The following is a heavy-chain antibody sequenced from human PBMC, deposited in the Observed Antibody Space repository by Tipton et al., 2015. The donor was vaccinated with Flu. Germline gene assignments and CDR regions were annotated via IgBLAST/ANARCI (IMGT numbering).Heavy chain of an antibody. CDR1: GGSFTGYY. CDR3: ASKVANWGVWEPLDY. V-gene: IGHV4-34*01. CDR2: INHSGST. D-gene: IGHD7-27*01. J-gene: IGHJ4*02. Sequence: GLVKPSETLSLTCAIYGGSFTGYYWSWIRQPPGKGLEWIGEINHSGSTNYNPSLKSRVTISADTSKNQFSLKLSSVTAADTAVYYCASKVANWGVWEPLDYWGQGTLVTVSS.